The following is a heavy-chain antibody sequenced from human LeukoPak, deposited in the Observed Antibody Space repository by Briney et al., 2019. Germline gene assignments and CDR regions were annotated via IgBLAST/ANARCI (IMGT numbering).Heavy chain of an antibody. CDR1: GFTFSNAW. D-gene: IGHD2-2*01. CDR3: TTMNIVVVPAATTGQYYYYYYTDV. CDR2: IKSKTDGGTT. Sequence: PGGSLRLSCAASGFTFSNAWMSWVRQAPGKGLEWVGRIKSKTDGGTTDYAAPVKGRFTISRDDSKNTLYLQMNSLKTEDTAVYYCTTMNIVVVPAATTGQYYYYYYTDVWGKGTTVTVSS. V-gene: IGHV3-15*01. J-gene: IGHJ6*03.